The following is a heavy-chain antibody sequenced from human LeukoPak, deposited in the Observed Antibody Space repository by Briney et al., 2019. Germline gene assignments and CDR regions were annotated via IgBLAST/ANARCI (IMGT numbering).Heavy chain of an antibody. V-gene: IGHV3-11*04. CDR1: GFTFSDCY. Sequence: AGGSLRPSCAASGFTFSDCYMSWIRQAPGKGLEWLSYISSSGSAVSYAGSVKGRFTISRDNAKNSLYLQMNTLRAEDTAVYYCAICRSGGTYCTGGFDYWGQGTLVTVSS. CDR2: ISSSGSAV. J-gene: IGHJ4*02. CDR3: AICRSGGTYCTGGFDY. D-gene: IGHD2-8*02.